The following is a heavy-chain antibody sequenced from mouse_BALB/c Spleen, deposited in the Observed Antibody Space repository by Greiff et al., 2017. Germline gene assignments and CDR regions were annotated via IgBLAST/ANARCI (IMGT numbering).Heavy chain of an antibody. V-gene: IGHV2-9*02. Sequence: VKLMESGPGLVAPSQSLSITCTVSGFSLTSYGVHWVRQPPGKGLEWLGVIWAGGSTNYNSALMSRLSISKDNSKSQVFLKMNSLQTDDTAMYYCARGGTTVVGGTLDYWGQGTTLTVSS. CDR1: GFSLTSYG. CDR2: IWAGGST. CDR3: ARGGTTVVGGTLDY. J-gene: IGHJ2*01. D-gene: IGHD1-1*01.